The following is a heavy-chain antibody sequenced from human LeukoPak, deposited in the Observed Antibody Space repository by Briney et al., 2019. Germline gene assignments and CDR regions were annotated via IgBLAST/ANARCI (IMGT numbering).Heavy chain of an antibody. CDR2: INPNTGGT. D-gene: IGHD6-13*01. CDR1: GYTFTGYY. V-gene: IGHV1-2*02. Sequence: ASVTVSCKASGYTFTGYYMHWVRQAPGQGLEWMGWINPNTGGTNYAQKFQGRVTMTRDTSISTAYMELSRLRSDDTAVYYCASAGYSSSWNYFDYWGQGTLVTVSS. J-gene: IGHJ4*02. CDR3: ASAGYSSSWNYFDY.